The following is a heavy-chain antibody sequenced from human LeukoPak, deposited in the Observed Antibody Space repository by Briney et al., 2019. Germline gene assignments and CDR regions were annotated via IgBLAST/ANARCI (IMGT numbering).Heavy chain of an antibody. CDR3: ARGLGSFDWLWEP. D-gene: IGHD3-9*01. V-gene: IGHV3-11*05. CDR2: ISWDSSYT. J-gene: IGHJ5*02. CDR1: GFTFSDYY. Sequence: PGGSLRLSCAASGFTFSDYYMSWIRQAPGRGLEWVSYISWDSSYTSYADSVKGRFTVSRDNAQKSLYLQMDSLRAEDTAVYYCARGLGSFDWLWEPWGPGTLVTVSS.